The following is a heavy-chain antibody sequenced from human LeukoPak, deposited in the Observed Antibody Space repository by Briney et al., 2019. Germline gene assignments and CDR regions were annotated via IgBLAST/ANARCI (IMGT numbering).Heavy chain of an antibody. CDR3: ARGRYGWLPFDY. J-gene: IGHJ4*02. V-gene: IGHV4-61*01. Sequence: PSETLSLTCSVSGGSISSGPYFWSWIRQPPGKGLEWIGYIYYSGSTNYNPSLKSRVTISVDTSKNQFTLKLSSVTAADTAVYYCARGRYGWLPFDYWGQGTLVTVSS. CDR2: IYYSGST. CDR1: GGSISSGPYF. D-gene: IGHD3-16*01.